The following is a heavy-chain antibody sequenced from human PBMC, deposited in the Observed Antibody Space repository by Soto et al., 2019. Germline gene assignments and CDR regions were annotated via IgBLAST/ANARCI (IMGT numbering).Heavy chain of an antibody. CDR3: ARPYYDFWSGYLYYFDY. CDR2: ISSSGSTI. CDR1: GLTFCIYE. Sequence: GGSMRLSCAASGLTFCIYEMTWVRQATGKGLEWISYISSSGSTIYYADSVKGRFTISRDNAKNSLYLQMNSLRAEDTAVYYCARPYYDFWSGYLYYFDYWGQGTLVTVSS. D-gene: IGHD3-3*01. V-gene: IGHV3-48*03. J-gene: IGHJ4*02.